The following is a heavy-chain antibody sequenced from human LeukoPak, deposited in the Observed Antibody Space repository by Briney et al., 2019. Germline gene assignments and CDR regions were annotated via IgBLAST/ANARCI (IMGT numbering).Heavy chain of an antibody. V-gene: IGHV1-69*13. CDR3: ARKADNYYYYGMDV. J-gene: IGHJ6*02. CDR2: IIPIFGTA. Sequence: GASVKVSCKASGGTFSSYAISWVRQAPGQGLEWMGGIIPIFGTANYAQKFQGRVTITADESASTAYMELSSLRSEDTAVYYCARKADNYYYYGMDVWGQGTTVTVSS. CDR1: GGTFSSYA.